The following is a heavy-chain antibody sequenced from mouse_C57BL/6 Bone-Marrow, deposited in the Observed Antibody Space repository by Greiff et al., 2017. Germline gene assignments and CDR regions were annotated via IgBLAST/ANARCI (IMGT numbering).Heavy chain of an antibody. J-gene: IGHJ1*03. CDR3: TRGGVVAHWYFDV. D-gene: IGHD1-1*01. CDR1: GYTFTDYE. Sequence: QVQLQQSGAELVRPGASVTLSCKASGYTFTDYEMHWVKQTPVHGLEWIGAIDPETGGTAYNQKFKGKAILTADKSSSTAYMELRSLTSEDSAVYYCTRGGVVAHWYFDVWGTGTTVTVSS. V-gene: IGHV1-15*01. CDR2: IDPETGGT.